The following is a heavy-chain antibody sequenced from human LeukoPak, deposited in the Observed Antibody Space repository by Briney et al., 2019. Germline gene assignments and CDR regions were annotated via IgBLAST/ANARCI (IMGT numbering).Heavy chain of an antibody. CDR3: SSTWGEYFGTPPFDY. J-gene: IGHJ4*02. CDR2: ISGSGGST. V-gene: IGHV3-23*01. D-gene: IGHD3-16*01. Sequence: PGGSLRLSCAASGFTFSSYAMSWVRQAPGKGLEWVSAISGSGGSTYYADSVKGRFTISRDNSKNTLYLQMNSLRAEDTAVYYCSSTWGEYFGTPPFDYWGQGTLVTVSS. CDR1: GFTFSSYA.